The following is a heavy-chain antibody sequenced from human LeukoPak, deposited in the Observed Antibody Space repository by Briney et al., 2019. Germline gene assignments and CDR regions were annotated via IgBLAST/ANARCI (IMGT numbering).Heavy chain of an antibody. Sequence: PSETLSLTCAVYGGSFSGYYWSRIRQPPGKGLEWIGEINHSGSTNYNPSLKSRVTISVDTSKNQFSLKLSSVTAADTAVYYCAREETYYYDINWFDPWGQGTLVTVSS. V-gene: IGHV4-34*01. CDR3: AREETYYYDINWFDP. J-gene: IGHJ5*02. D-gene: IGHD3-22*01. CDR1: GGSFSGYY. CDR2: INHSGST.